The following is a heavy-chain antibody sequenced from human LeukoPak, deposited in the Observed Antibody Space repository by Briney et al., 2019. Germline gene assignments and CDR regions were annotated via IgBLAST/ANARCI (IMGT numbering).Heavy chain of an antibody. Sequence: SVKVSCKASGYTFTSYDINWVRQATGQGLEWMGGIIPIFGTANYAQKFQGRVTITADKSTSTAYMELSSLRSEDTAVYYCARVGQKWFGETQLYNWFDPWGQGTLVTVSS. J-gene: IGHJ5*02. CDR2: IIPIFGTA. D-gene: IGHD3-10*01. V-gene: IGHV1-69*06. CDR3: ARVGQKWFGETQLYNWFDP. CDR1: GYTFTSYD.